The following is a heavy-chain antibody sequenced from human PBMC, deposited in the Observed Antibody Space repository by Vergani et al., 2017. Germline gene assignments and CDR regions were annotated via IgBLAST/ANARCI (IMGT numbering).Heavy chain of an antibody. CDR2: INPNSGGT. CDR3: ARAMEYAAAPTHYYYYYGMDV. CDR1: GFTFSSYG. D-gene: IGHD2-2*01. V-gene: IGHV1-2*02. J-gene: IGHJ6*02. Sequence: VQLVETGGGLVQPGRSLRLSCAASGFTFSSYGMHWVRQAPGKGLEWVGWINPNSGGTNYAQKFQGRVTMTRDTSISTAYMELSRLRSDDTAVYYCARAMEYAAAPTHYYYYYGMDVWGQGTTVTVSS.